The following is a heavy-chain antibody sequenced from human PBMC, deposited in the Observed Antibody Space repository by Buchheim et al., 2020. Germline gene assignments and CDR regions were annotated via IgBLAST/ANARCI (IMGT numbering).Heavy chain of an antibody. CDR1: GFTFSSYW. V-gene: IGHV3-74*01. Sequence: EVQLVESGGGLVQPGGSLRLSCAASGFTFSSYWMHWVRQAPGKGLVWVSRINSDGSSTSYADSVKGRFTISRDNAKNTLYLQMNSLRAEDTAVYYCARDVGPTYDFWSGYSGGWFDPWGQGNL. J-gene: IGHJ5*02. D-gene: IGHD3-3*01. CDR2: INSDGSST. CDR3: ARDVGPTYDFWSGYSGGWFDP.